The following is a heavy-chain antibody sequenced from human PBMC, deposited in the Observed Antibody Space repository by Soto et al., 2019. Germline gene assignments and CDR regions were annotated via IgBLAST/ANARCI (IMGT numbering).Heavy chain of an antibody. J-gene: IGHJ6*02. D-gene: IGHD6-6*01. Sequence: SVKVSCTASGYTFTSYGISWVRQAPGQGLEWMGWISAYNGNTNYAQKLQGRVTMTTDTSTSTAYMELSSLRSDDTAVYYYARESMSSSSYYYYGMDVWGQGTTVTVSS. CDR1: GYTFTSYG. V-gene: IGHV1-18*04. CDR2: ISAYNGNT. CDR3: ARESMSSSSYYYYGMDV.